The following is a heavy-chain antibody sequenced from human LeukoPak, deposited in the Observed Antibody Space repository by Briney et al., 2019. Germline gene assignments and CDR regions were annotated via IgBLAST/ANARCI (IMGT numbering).Heavy chain of an antibody. CDR3: AKDIFGGDYGDYVFVY. D-gene: IGHD4-17*01. J-gene: IGHJ4*02. CDR1: GFTFSSYG. V-gene: IGHV3-30*18. Sequence: GRSLRLSCAASGFTFSSYGMHWVRQAPGKGLEWVAVISYDGSYIYYADSANGRFTISRDNSKNTLYLQMSSLRAEDTAVYYCAKDIFGGDYGDYVFVYWGQGTLVTVSS. CDR2: ISYDGSYI.